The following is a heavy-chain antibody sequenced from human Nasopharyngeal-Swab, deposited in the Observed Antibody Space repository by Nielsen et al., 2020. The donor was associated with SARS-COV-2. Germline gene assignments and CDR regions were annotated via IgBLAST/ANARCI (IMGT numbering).Heavy chain of an antibody. CDR2: MYYSGTT. CDR3: ARQSSSSWYGAFDV. Sequence: GSLRLSCSVSGDSITSSHWSWIRQPPGKGLEWIGYMYYSGTTSYNPSLESRVTMSIDTSKNQFSLKVTSVTAADTAIYYCARQSSSSWYGAFDVWGRGTLVTVSS. V-gene: IGHV4-59*08. J-gene: IGHJ3*01. CDR1: GDSITSSH. D-gene: IGHD6-13*01.